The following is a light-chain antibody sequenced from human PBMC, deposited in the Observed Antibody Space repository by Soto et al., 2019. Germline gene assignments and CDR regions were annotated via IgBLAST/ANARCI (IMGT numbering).Light chain of an antibody. V-gene: IGLV7-46*01. CDR1: TGAVTSGHY. CDR2: GTS. CDR3: LLTYSGARV. Sequence: AVVTQEPSLTVSPGGTVTLTCGSSTGAVTSGHYPYWFQQKPGQAPKTLIYGTSNKHPWTPARFSGSLLGGQAALTLSGAQPEDEADYYCLLTYSGARVFGGGTKLTVL. J-gene: IGLJ3*02.